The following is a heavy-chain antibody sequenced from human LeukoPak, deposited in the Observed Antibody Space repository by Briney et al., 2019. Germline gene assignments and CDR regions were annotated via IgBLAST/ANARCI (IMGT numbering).Heavy chain of an antibody. CDR2: INHSGST. V-gene: IGHV4-34*01. CDR1: GEPFNGYY. D-gene: IGHD6-13*01. Sequence: SETLSLTCAVYGEPFNGYYWNWIRQSPGEGLEWIGEINHSGSTNYNPSLKSRVTISVDTSKNQFSLKLSSVTAADTAVYYCARGNPIAAAGIPYWGQGTLVTVSS. J-gene: IGHJ4*02. CDR3: ARGNPIAAAGIPY.